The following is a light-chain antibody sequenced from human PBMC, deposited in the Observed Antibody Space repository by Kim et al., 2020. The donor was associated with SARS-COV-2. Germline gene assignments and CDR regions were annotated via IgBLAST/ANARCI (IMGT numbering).Light chain of an antibody. J-gene: IGKJ2*01. V-gene: IGKV1-33*01. CDR3: QQYNGLPYT. CDR2: DAS. CDR1: HDIRNY. Sequence: SVSVGDRVTITCQANHDIRNYLNWYQQKPGKAPKCLIYDASNLEAGVPSRFSGSGSGTHFTLTITSLQAEDIATYYCQQYNGLPYTFGQGTKLEI.